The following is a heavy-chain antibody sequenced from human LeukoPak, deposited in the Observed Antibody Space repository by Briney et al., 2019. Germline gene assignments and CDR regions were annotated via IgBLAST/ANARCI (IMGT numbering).Heavy chain of an antibody. D-gene: IGHD2-15*01. CDR2: ISYDGSNK. J-gene: IGHJ6*02. CDR1: GFTFSSYA. CDR3: ARRFCSGGSCFSAYYSYYDMDV. Sequence: GRSLRLSCAASGFTFSSYAMHWVRQAPGKGLEWVALISYDGSNKYCADSVKGRFTISRDNSKNTLYLQMNSLGAEDTAVYYCARRFCSGGSCFSAYYSYYDMDVWGQGTTVTVSS. V-gene: IGHV3-30-3*01.